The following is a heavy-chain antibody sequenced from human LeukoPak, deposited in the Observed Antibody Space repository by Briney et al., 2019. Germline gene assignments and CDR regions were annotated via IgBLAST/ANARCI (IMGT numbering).Heavy chain of an antibody. Sequence: SETLSLTCTVSGGSISSYYWSWIRQPPGKGLEWIGYIYYSGSTNYNPSLKSRVTISVDTSKNQFSLKLSSVTAADTAVYCCARHLYSSGWHDAFDIWGQGTMVTVSS. V-gene: IGHV4-59*08. J-gene: IGHJ3*02. CDR1: GGSISSYY. D-gene: IGHD6-19*01. CDR2: IYYSGST. CDR3: ARHLYSSGWHDAFDI.